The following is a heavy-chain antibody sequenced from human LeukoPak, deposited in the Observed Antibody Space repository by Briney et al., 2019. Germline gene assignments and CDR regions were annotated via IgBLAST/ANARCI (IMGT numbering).Heavy chain of an antibody. V-gene: IGHV4-39*01. CDR1: GDSITSTPYY. D-gene: IGHD4-23*01. CDR3: ARHLNSGGNSPLVY. CDR2: IYYSGST. J-gene: IGHJ4*02. Sequence: TSETLSLTCTVSGDSITSTPYYWGWIRQSPGKGLEWIGIIYYSGSTYYNPSLKSRVTMPVVTSKNQFSLKLNSVTAADTAVYFCARHLNSGGNSPLVYWGQGTLVTVSS.